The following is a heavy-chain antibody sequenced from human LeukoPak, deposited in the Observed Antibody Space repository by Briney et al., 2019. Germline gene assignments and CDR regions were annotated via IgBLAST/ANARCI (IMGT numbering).Heavy chain of an antibody. D-gene: IGHD6-19*01. CDR1: GGSISSYY. Sequence: SETLSLTCIVSGGSISSYYWTWIRQPPGRGLEWIGYIYYNGSTNYNPSPKSRVTISVDTSKNQFSLKLNSVTAADTAVYYCARQSRGIAVAGLDYWGQGILVTVSS. CDR2: IYYNGST. CDR3: ARQSRGIAVAGLDY. J-gene: IGHJ4*02. V-gene: IGHV4-59*08.